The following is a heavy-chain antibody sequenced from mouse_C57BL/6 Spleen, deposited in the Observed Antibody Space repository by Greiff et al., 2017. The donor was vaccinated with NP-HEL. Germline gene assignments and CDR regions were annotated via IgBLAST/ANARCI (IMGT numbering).Heavy chain of an antibody. CDR3: TREDWTGFDY. CDR1: GFTFSSYA. J-gene: IGHJ2*01. D-gene: IGHD4-1*01. CDR2: ISSGGDYI. Sequence: EVKLMESGEGLVKPGGSLKLSCAASGFTFSSYAMSWVRQTPEKRLEWVAYISSGGDYIYYADTVKGRFTISRDNARNTLYLQMSSLKSEDTAMYYCTREDWTGFDYWGQGTTLTVSS. V-gene: IGHV5-9-1*02.